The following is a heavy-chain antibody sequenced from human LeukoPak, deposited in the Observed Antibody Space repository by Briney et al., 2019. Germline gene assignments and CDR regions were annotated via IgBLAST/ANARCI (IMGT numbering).Heavy chain of an antibody. D-gene: IGHD2-2*01. J-gene: IGHJ6*04. CDR3: ARGGDCSSTSCSDFYYYYGMDV. Sequence: SVKVSCKASGGTLSSYAISWVRQAPGQGLEWMGGIIPIFGTANYAQKFQGRVTITADESTSTAYIELSSLRSEDTAVYYCARGGDCSSTSCSDFYYYYGMDVWGKGTTVTVSS. CDR2: IIPIFGTA. V-gene: IGHV1-69*13. CDR1: GGTLSSYA.